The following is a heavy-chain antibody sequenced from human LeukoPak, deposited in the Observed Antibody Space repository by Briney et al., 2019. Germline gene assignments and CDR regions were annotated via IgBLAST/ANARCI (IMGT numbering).Heavy chain of an antibody. J-gene: IGHJ4*02. CDR3: ARRYYYDSSGYYYADPFDY. Sequence: GESLKISCKGSGYSFTSYWIGWVRQMPGKGLEWMGIIYPGDSDTRYSPSFQGQVTISADKSISTAYLQWSSLKASDTAMYYCARRYYYDSSGYYYADPFDYWGQGTLVTVSS. CDR2: IYPGDSDT. V-gene: IGHV5-51*01. D-gene: IGHD3-22*01. CDR1: GYSFTSYW.